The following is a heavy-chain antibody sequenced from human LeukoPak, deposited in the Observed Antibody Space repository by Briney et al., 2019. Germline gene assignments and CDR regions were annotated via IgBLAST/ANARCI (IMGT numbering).Heavy chain of an antibody. CDR3: ARGGRDKNFDP. CDR1: GDSVSSNSVT. D-gene: IGHD5-24*01. CDR2: TYYRSTWYN. J-gene: IGHJ5*02. Sequence: SQTLSLTCAISGDSVSSNSVTWNWIRQSPSRGLEWLGRTYYRSTWYNDYAVSVRGRITVNPDTSKNQFSLQLNSVTPEDTAVYYCARGGRDKNFDPWGQGTLVTVSS. V-gene: IGHV6-1*01.